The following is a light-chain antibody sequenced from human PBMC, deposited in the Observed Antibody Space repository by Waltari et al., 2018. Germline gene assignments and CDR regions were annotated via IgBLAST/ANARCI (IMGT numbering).Light chain of an antibody. CDR3: SSYSDIKQRV. V-gene: IGLV2-8*01. J-gene: IGLJ1*01. CDR1: ISDVGAYDY. CDR2: DVS. Sequence: QSALTQPPSASGSPGQSVTIPCTGSISDVGAYDYVTWYQQHPGKAPRLLIYDVSKRPSGVPYRFSGSKSGNTASLTVSGLRADDEADYYCSSYSDIKQRVFGTGTKVTVL.